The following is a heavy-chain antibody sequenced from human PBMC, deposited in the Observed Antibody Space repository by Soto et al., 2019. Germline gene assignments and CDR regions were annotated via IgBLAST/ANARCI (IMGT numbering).Heavy chain of an antibody. J-gene: IGHJ4*02. V-gene: IGHV3-33*01. D-gene: IGHD3-3*01. CDR2: IWYDGSNK. Sequence: QVQLVESGGGVVQPGRSLRLSCAASGFTFSSYGMHWVRQAPGKGLEWVAVIWYDGSNKYYADSVKGRFTISRDNSKNTLYLQMNSLRAEDTAVYYCARASREGGVWSAPLAGYYFDYWGQGTLVTVSS. CDR1: GFTFSSYG. CDR3: ARASREGGVWSAPLAGYYFDY.